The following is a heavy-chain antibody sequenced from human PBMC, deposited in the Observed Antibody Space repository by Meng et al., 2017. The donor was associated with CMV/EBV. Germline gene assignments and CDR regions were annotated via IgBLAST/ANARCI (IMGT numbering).Heavy chain of an antibody. V-gene: IGHV4-34*01. D-gene: IGHD1-26*01. J-gene: IGHJ6*02. CDR2: INHSGST. CDR3: AGDRGPGLLVRHVGLYYFGMDV. CDR1: GGSFSGYY. Sequence: SETLSLTCAVYGGSFSGYYWSWIRQPPGKGLEWIGEINHSGSTNYNPSLKSRVTISVDTSKNQFSLKLSSVTAADTAVYYCAGDRGPGLLVRHVGLYYFGMDVWGQGTTVTVSS.